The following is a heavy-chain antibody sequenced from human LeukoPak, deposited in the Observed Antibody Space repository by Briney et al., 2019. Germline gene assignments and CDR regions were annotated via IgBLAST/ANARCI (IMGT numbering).Heavy chain of an antibody. J-gene: IGHJ6*02. Sequence: PSETLSLTCTVSGGSISSCYWSWIRQPAGKGLEWIGRIYTSGSTNYNPSLKSRVTMSVDTSKNQFSLKLSSVTAADTAVYYCAGNQVHYYYGMDVWGQGTTVTVSS. V-gene: IGHV4-4*07. D-gene: IGHD1-14*01. CDR1: GGSISSCY. CDR2: IYTSGST. CDR3: AGNQVHYYYGMDV.